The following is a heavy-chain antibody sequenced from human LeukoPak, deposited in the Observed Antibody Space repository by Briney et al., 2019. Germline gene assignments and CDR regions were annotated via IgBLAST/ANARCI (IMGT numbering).Heavy chain of an antibody. Sequence: GGSLRLSCAASGLTFSSYSMNWVRQAPGKGLEWVSSISSSSSYIYYADSVKGRFTISRDNAKNSLYLQMNSLRAEDTAVYYCARVEVEAAAYDYWGQGTLVTVSS. V-gene: IGHV3-21*01. D-gene: IGHD6-13*01. J-gene: IGHJ4*02. CDR3: ARVEVEAAAYDY. CDR1: GLTFSSYS. CDR2: ISSSSSYI.